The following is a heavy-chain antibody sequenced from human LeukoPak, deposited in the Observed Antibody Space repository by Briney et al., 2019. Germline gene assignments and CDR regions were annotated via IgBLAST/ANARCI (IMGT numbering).Heavy chain of an antibody. D-gene: IGHD4-17*01. CDR1: GYTFTIYS. CDR3: AKALRCLADSNAFDI. Sequence: GGSLRLSCAASGYTFTIYSRSWVRQAPGKGLDGVSAISGSGGITYSADSGKGRFTISRDNSKNTLYLQMNSLRAEDTAVYYCAKALRCLADSNAFDIWGQGTMVTVSS. J-gene: IGHJ3*02. V-gene: IGHV3-23*01. CDR2: ISGSGGIT.